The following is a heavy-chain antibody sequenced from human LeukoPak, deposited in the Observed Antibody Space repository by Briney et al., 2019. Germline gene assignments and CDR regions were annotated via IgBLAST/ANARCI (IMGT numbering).Heavy chain of an antibody. CDR1: GFTFSSYA. V-gene: IGHV3-23*01. CDR2: ISGSGDNT. CDR3: ARDAPPTKNWFDP. J-gene: IGHJ5*02. Sequence: GGSLRLSCAASGFTFSSYAMDWVRQAPGKGLEWVSAISGSGDNTYCADSVKGRFTISRDNSKNTLYLQMNSLRAEDTAIYYCARDAPPTKNWFDPWGQGTLVTVSS. D-gene: IGHD5-24*01.